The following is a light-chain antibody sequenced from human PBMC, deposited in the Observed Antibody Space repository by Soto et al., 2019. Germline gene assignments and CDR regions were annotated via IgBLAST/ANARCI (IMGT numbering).Light chain of an antibody. V-gene: IGKV1-17*01. CDR1: QVIRND. CDR3: LQHNSYPSIT. J-gene: IGKJ5*01. CDR2: AAS. Sequence: DIQVTQSPSSLSASVGDRFTITCRSSQVIRNDLGWYQQKPGKAPKRLIYAASSLQSGVPSRFSGSGSGTEFTLTISSLQPADFATYYCLQHNSYPSITFGQGTRLEIK.